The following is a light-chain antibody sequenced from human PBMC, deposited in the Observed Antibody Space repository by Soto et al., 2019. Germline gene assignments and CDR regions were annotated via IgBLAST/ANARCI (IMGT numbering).Light chain of an antibody. CDR1: QNVGNK. CDR2: GAS. V-gene: IGKV3-15*01. Sequence: EIVMTQSPDTLSVSPGDRATLSCRASQNVGNKLAWYQQKPGQAPRLLIYGASTRATSVPARFSGSGSGTEFTLTISSLQSEDFALYYCQQYNQWPPITFGPGTKVDIK. J-gene: IGKJ3*01. CDR3: QQYNQWPPIT.